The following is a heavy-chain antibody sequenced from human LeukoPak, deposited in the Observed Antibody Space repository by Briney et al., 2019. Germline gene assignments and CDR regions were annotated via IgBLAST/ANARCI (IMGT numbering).Heavy chain of an antibody. J-gene: IGHJ4*02. CDR2: ISSSSGTI. CDR1: GFTFSSFS. CDR3: ARAHSHPSGL. V-gene: IGHV3-48*01. Sequence: GGSLRLSCAASGFTFSSFSMNWVRQAPGKGLEWVSYISSSSGTIYYADSVKGRFTISRDNAKNSLYLQMNSLRAEDTAVYYCARAHSHPSGLWGQGTLVTVSS. D-gene: IGHD3-10*01.